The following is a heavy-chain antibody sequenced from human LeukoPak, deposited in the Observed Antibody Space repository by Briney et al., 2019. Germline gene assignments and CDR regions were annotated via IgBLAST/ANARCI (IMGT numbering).Heavy chain of an antibody. CDR2: IYPGDSDT. Sequence: GESLKISCKGSGYSFTSYWIGWVRRMPGKGLEWMGIIYPGDSDTRYSPSFQGQVTISADKSISTAYLQWSSLKASDTAMYYCARGDYGDFRVFYTLFDYWGQGTLSPSPQ. CDR1: GYSFTSYW. CDR3: ARGDYGDFRVFYTLFDY. J-gene: IGHJ4*02. D-gene: IGHD4-17*01. V-gene: IGHV5-51*01.